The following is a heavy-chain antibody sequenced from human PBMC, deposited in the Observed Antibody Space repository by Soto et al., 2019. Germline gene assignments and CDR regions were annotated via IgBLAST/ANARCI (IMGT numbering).Heavy chain of an antibody. Sequence: QVQLVESGGGVVQPGTSLRLSCAASGFTFSKHGMHWVRQAPGKGLEWMAVIVADGRSQHYADSVKGRFTISRDNSKNPWFLQMNSLRAGDTAVYYCARDDDYFDNGLDYWGQGTLVTVSS. J-gene: IGHJ4*02. CDR2: IVADGRSQ. D-gene: IGHD4-17*01. CDR1: GFTFSKHG. V-gene: IGHV3-33*01. CDR3: ARDDDYFDNGLDY.